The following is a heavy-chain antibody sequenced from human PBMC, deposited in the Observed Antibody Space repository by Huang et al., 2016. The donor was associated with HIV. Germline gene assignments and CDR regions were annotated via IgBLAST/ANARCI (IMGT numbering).Heavy chain of an antibody. J-gene: IGHJ6*02. V-gene: IGHV4-34*02. Sequence: QMQLQQRGAGLLKPSETLSLTCGVSGGSFNGNYLTWIRQAPGKGLEWIGEVNDSGATNYNPSLNGRVTISLDKSNRELSLNLRSVTAADTAVYYCARQWTILEWLLGLDVWGQGTTVIVSS. D-gene: IGHD3-3*01. CDR1: GGSFNGNY. CDR2: VNDSGAT. CDR3: ARQWTILEWLLGLDV.